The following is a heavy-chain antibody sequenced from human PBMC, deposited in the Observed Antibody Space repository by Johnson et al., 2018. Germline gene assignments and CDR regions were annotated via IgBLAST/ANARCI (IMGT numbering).Heavy chain of an antibody. J-gene: IGHJ6*03. CDR3: ARDACYYYMEV. V-gene: IGHV3-23*04. CDR1: GFTFSSYA. Sequence: VQLVQSGGGLIQPGGSLRLSCAASGFTFSSYAMSWVRQAPGKGLEWVAAVSGSGRDKYYADSVKGRFFISRHNSQNLLFLQMNSLGAEGPAVYYRARDACYYYMEVWAKGTTVTVSS. CDR2: VSGSGRDK.